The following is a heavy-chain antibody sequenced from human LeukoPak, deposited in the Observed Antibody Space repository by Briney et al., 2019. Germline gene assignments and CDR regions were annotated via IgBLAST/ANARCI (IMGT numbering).Heavy chain of an antibody. CDR3: ARVSMGGTYYYFDP. CDR2: IYYSGST. D-gene: IGHD1-26*01. V-gene: IGHV4-31*03. CDR1: GGSISSGGYY. J-gene: IGHJ4*02. Sequence: PSETLSLTCTVSGGSISSGGYYWSWIRQHPGKGLEWIGYIYYSGSTYYNPSLKSRVTISVDTSKNQFSLKLSSVTAADTAVYFCARVSMGGTYYYFDPWGQGTLVTFSS.